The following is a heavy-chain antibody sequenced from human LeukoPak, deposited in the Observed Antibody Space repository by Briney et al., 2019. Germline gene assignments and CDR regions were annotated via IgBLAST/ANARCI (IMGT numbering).Heavy chain of an antibody. CDR2: TRNKANSYTT. CDR1: GFTFSSYG. V-gene: IGHV3-72*01. CDR3: GRSGRYRPSDL. J-gene: IGHJ5*02. D-gene: IGHD1-26*01. Sequence: GRSLRLSCAASGFTFSSYGMHWVRQAPGKGLEWVGRTRNKANSYTTEYAASVKGRFTISRDDPKNLLYLQMNSLKSEDTAVYYCGRSGRYRPSDLWGQGTLVTVSS.